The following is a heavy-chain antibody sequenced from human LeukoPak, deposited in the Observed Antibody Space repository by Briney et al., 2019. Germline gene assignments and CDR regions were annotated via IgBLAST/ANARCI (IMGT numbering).Heavy chain of an antibody. CDR3: ARLPHFDGDGKWADY. J-gene: IGHJ4*02. Sequence: SETLSLTCTVSGGSISSYYWSWIRQPPGKGLEWIGYIYYSGSTNYNPSLKSRVTISVDTSKNQFSLKLSSVTAADTAVYYRARLPHFDGDGKWADYWGQGTLVTVSS. D-gene: IGHD3-9*01. V-gene: IGHV4-59*08. CDR1: GGSISSYY. CDR2: IYYSGST.